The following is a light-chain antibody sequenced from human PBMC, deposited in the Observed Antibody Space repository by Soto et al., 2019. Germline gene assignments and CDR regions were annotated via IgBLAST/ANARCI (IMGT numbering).Light chain of an antibody. J-gene: IGKJ5*01. CDR3: QQYEIAPPLT. CDR1: QSISGT. V-gene: IGKV3-20*01. CDR2: DAS. Sequence: EIVLTQPPRTLSISPGERATLSFRASQSISGTLAWYQQKPGQAPRLLIYDASRRATDIPDRFSGSGSGTDFTLTLARLEAEDFALYYCQQYEIAPPLTFGQGTLVEIK.